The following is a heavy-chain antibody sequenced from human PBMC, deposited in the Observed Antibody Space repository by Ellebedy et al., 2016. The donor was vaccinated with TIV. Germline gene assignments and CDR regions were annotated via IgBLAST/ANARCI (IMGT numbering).Heavy chain of an antibody. J-gene: IGHJ5*02. V-gene: IGHV4-34*01. Sequence: SETLSLXXAVYGGSFSGYYWSWIRQPPGKGLEWIGEINHSGSTNYNPSLKSRVTISVDTSKKQLSLKLTSVTAADTAVYYCARGAYSGSPWGWFDPWGQGTLVTVSS. D-gene: IGHD1-26*01. CDR2: INHSGST. CDR1: GGSFSGYY. CDR3: ARGAYSGSPWGWFDP.